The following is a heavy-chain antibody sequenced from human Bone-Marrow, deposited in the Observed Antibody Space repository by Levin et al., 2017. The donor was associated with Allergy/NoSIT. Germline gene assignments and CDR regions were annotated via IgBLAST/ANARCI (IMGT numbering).Heavy chain of an antibody. D-gene: IGHD3-10*01. V-gene: IGHV3-49*03. CDR1: GFTFGDYG. Sequence: GESLKISCTASGFTFGDYGMSWFRQAPGKGLEWVGFVRSKTHGGTPEYAASVKGRFTISRDDSKSIAYLQMNSLKTEDTAVYYCTVGHLNSGTFYSEGTDIWGQGTMVTVSS. CDR3: TVGHLNSGTFYSEGTDI. J-gene: IGHJ3*02. CDR2: VRSKTHGGTP.